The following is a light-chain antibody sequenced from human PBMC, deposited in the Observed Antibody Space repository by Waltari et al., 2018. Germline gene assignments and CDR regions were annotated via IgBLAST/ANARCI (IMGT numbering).Light chain of an antibody. J-gene: IGLJ6*01. CDR1: SSDVGGYNY. CDR3: SSYTSSNTQV. V-gene: IGLV2-14*03. CDR2: DVS. Sequence: QSALTQPASVSGSPGQSITISCTGTSSDVGGYNYVPWYQQHPGKAPKLMIFDVSNRPSGVSNRFSGAKSGNTASLTISGLQAEDEADYYCSSYTSSNTQVFGSGTKVTVL.